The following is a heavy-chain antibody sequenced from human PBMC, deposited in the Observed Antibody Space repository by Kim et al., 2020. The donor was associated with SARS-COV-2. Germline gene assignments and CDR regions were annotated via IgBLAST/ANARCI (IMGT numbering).Heavy chain of an antibody. J-gene: IGHJ4*02. CDR2: IDADNGNT. CDR3: ARNEDY. Sequence: ASVKVSCKASGYTFTSYAFHWVRQAPGQRLEWMGWIDADNGNTKYSQKFQGRVTITRHTSASTAYMELSSLRTEDTAVYYCARNEDYWGQGPLVTVSS. CDR1: GYTFTSYA. V-gene: IGHV1-3*01.